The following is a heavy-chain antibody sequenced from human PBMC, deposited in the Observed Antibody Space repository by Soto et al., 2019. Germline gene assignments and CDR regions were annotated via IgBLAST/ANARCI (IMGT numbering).Heavy chain of an antibody. Sequence: EVQLLESGGGLVQPGGSLRLSCATSGFSFSTYPMSWVRQAPGKGLEWVTAISGNGRGTSYADSVKGRFTILRDNSKNTLYLQMNSLRAEDTAVYYCVKKRSYDRSNYAHFDYWGQGTLVTVSS. J-gene: IGHJ4*02. D-gene: IGHD3-22*01. CDR2: ISGNGRGT. CDR3: VKKRSYDRSNYAHFDY. CDR1: GFSFSTYP. V-gene: IGHV3-23*01.